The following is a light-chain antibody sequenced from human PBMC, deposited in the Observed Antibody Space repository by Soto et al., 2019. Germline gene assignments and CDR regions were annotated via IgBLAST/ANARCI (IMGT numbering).Light chain of an antibody. CDR3: LQHSSSPWT. J-gene: IGKJ1*01. Sequence: DIPMTHSPSSLSASVSQRVTMTCRASQDLRNALGWYQQKPGKAPKRLIFNALALESGVPSRFSGSGTGAEYTLTISSLQAEDFATYYCLQHSSSPWTFGQGTKVDI. CDR2: NAL. CDR1: QDLRNA. V-gene: IGKV1-17*01.